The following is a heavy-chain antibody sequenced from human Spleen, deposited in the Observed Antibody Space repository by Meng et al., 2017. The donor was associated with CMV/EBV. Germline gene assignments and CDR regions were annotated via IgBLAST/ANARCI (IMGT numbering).Heavy chain of an antibody. Sequence: SGFSLSTSGVGVGWIRQPPGKALEWLALIYWNDDERYSPSLKSRLTITKDTSKNQVVLTMTNMDPVDTATYYCAHRRRYSSSWAFDYWGQGTLVTVSS. CDR1: GFSLSTSGVG. CDR3: AHRRRYSSSWAFDY. CDR2: IYWNDDE. J-gene: IGHJ4*02. D-gene: IGHD6-13*01. V-gene: IGHV2-5*01.